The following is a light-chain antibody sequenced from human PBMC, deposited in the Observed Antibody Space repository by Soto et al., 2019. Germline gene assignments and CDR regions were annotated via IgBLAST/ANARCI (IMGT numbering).Light chain of an antibody. Sequence: QAVVTQPPSASGSPGQSVTLSCSGISSDIRDSNYVSWYQQHPGKAPKLVVSEVTKRPSGVPDRFSGSRSGTTAFLTISGLQTEDEDDYYCGSKAGSDKHVVFGGGTKLTVL. V-gene: IGLV2-8*01. CDR2: EVT. J-gene: IGLJ2*01. CDR1: SSDIRDSNY. CDR3: GSKAGSDKHVV.